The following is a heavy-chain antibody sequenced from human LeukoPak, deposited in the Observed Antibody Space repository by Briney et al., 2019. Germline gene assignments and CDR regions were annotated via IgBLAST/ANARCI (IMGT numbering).Heavy chain of an antibody. D-gene: IGHD3-16*01. CDR2: INTNTGNP. V-gene: IGHV7-4-1*02. CDR1: GYTFTGYY. CDR3: ARDQRAYARRGFDP. J-gene: IGHJ5*02. Sequence: ASVKVSCKASGYTFTGYYMHWVRQAPGQGLEWMGWINTNTGNPTYAQGFTGRFVFSLDTSVSTAYLQISSLKAEDTAVYYCARDQRAYARRGFDPWGQGTLVTVSS.